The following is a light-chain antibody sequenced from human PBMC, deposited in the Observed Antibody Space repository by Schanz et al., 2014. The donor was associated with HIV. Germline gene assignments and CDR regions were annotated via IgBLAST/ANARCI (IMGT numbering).Light chain of an antibody. CDR2: DVS. CDR3: GSYTGSSPLGV. V-gene: IGLV2-14*01. Sequence: QSALTQPASVSGSPGQSITISCTGTSSDVGGYNYVSWYQQHPGKAPKLMIYDVSNRPSGVSNRFSGSKSGNTASLTISGLQTEDEGDYYCGSYTGSSPLGVFGGGTKVTVL. J-gene: IGLJ2*01. CDR1: SSDVGGYNY.